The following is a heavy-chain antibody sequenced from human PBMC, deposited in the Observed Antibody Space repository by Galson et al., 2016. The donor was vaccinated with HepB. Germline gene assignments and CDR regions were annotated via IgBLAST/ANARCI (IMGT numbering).Heavy chain of an antibody. CDR1: GLTFSTYW. Sequence: PLRLPCAASGLTFSTYWMHWLRQAPGKGLVWVSHITIDGSTTTYADSVKGRFTICRDNAKNTLYLQMNSLRAEDTAVYYCARVRGSGWLFDYWGQGTLVTVSS. CDR3: ARVRGSGWLFDY. J-gene: IGHJ4*02. CDR2: ITIDGSTT. D-gene: IGHD6-19*01. V-gene: IGHV3-74*01.